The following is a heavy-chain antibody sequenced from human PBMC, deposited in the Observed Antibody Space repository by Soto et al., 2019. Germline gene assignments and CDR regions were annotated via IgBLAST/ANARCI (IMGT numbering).Heavy chain of an antibody. V-gene: IGHV3-33*01. D-gene: IGHD5-12*01. CDR3: ARDGGDGYKLAY. J-gene: IGHJ4*02. CDR1: GFTFSSYG. Sequence: QVQLVESGGGVVQPGRSLRLSCAASGFTFSSYGMHWVRQAPGKGLEWVAVIWYDGSNKYYADSVKGRFTISRDNSKNTLYLQMNSMRAEEKAVYYCARDGGDGYKLAYWCQGTLVTVFS. CDR2: IWYDGSNK.